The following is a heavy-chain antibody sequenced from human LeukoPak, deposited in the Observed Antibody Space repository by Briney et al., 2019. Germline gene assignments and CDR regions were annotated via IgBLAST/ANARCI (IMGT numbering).Heavy chain of an antibody. J-gene: IGHJ4*02. Sequence: GGSLRLSCAASGFTFSVHSMTWVRQAPGKGLEWLSYISSSSMTVYYADSVKGRFTISRDNAKNSLYLQMNSLRAEDTAVYYCAREDYDSSGYYYALDYWGQGTLVTVSS. V-gene: IGHV3-48*04. CDR2: ISSSSMTV. CDR3: AREDYDSSGYYYALDY. CDR1: GFTFSVHS. D-gene: IGHD3-22*01.